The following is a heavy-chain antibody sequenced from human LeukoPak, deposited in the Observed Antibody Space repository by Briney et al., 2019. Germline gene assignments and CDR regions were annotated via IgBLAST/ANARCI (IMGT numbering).Heavy chain of an antibody. Sequence: GGSLRLSCAASGFTFSSHWMSWVRQAPGKGLEWVANIKQDGSAKYYVDSVKGRFTISRDNAKNSLYLQMNSLRAEDTAVYYCASSGYCSGGSCYYAFDIWGQGTMVTVSS. D-gene: IGHD2-15*01. V-gene: IGHV3-7*01. J-gene: IGHJ3*02. CDR2: IKQDGSAK. CDR1: GFTFSSHW. CDR3: ASSGYCSGGSCYYAFDI.